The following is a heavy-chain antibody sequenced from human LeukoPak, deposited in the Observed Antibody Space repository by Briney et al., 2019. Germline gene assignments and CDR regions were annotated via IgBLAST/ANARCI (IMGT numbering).Heavy chain of an antibody. CDR2: IIPIFGTA. CDR1: GYTFTSYG. CDR3: ARDYQDGYNHFDY. D-gene: IGHD5-24*01. J-gene: IGHJ4*02. Sequence: SVKVSCKASGYTFTSYGISWVRQAPGQGLEWMGRIIPIFGTANYAQKFQGRVTITTDESTSTAYMELSSLRSEDTAVYYCARDYQDGYNHFDYWGQGTLVTVSS. V-gene: IGHV1-69*05.